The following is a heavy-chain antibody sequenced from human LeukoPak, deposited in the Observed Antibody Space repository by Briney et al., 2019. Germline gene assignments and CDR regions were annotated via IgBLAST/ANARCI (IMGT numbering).Heavy chain of an antibody. CDR1: GFAFNCPV. J-gene: IGHJ4*02. CDR3: AKADGHYYFDY. D-gene: IGHD5-24*01. Sequence: GGSLRLSCAASGFAFNCPVLQRVRQAPGQGLEGGAVIWYDGSQKYYRGSVKGRFTISRDNSKNTVYLQMNSLRVEDAAIYYCAKADGHYYFDYWGQGTLVTVSS. CDR2: IWYDGSQK. V-gene: IGHV3-33*06.